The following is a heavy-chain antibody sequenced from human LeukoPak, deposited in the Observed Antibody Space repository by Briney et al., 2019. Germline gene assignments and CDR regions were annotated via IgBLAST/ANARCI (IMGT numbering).Heavy chain of an antibody. CDR2: IAVTPDGPAT. Sequence: GGSLRLSCAASGFTFSSYWMSWVRQTPGKGLQWVARIAVTPDGPATDYATPVRGRFTISRDDSRNMVYLQMSSLRTDDTAVYYCVWSSTWDKRFYLDQWGQGTLVTVSS. CDR3: VWSSTWDKRFYLDQ. CDR1: GFTFSSYW. D-gene: IGHD6-6*01. J-gene: IGHJ4*02. V-gene: IGHV3-15*04.